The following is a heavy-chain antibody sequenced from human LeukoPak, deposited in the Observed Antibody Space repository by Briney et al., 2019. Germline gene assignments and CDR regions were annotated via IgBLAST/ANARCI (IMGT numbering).Heavy chain of an antibody. CDR1: GFTFSSYS. CDR2: ISSSSSTI. D-gene: IGHD5-18*01. CDR3: ARVGTAMPYRGPDAFDI. Sequence: GGSLRLSCAASGFTFSSYSMNWVRQAPGKGLEWVSYISSSSSTIYYADSVKGRFTISRENAKNSLYLQMNSLRAEDTAVYYCARVGTAMPYRGPDAFDIWGQGTMVTVSS. J-gene: IGHJ3*02. V-gene: IGHV3-48*04.